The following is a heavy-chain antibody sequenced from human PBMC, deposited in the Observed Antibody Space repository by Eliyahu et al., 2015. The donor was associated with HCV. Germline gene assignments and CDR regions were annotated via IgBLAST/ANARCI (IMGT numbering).Heavy chain of an antibody. CDR3: ATRNYYGSVIYGWFDP. J-gene: IGHJ5*02. CDR1: GGSISSSTYY. Sequence: QLQLLESGPGLVKPSDTLSLTCTVSGGSISSSTYYWGWIRQPPGKGLEWIGSFYYSGSTYYNPSLRSRVTISVDTSKNQFSLKLSSVTAADTAVYYCATRNYYGSVIYGWFDPWGQGTLVTVSS. V-gene: IGHV4-39*01. D-gene: IGHD3-10*01. CDR2: FYYSGST.